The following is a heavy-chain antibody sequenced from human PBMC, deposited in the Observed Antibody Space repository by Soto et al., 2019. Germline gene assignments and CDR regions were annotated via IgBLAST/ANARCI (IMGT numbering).Heavy chain of an antibody. CDR3: AKDIPGGDFWSGYYAFDI. J-gene: IGHJ3*02. Sequence: GGSLRLSCAASGFTFDDYAMHWVRQAPGKGLEWVSGISWNSGSIGYADSVKGRFTISRDNAKNSLYLQMNSLRAEDTALYYCAKDIPGGDFWSGYYAFDIWGQGTMVTVSS. V-gene: IGHV3-9*01. D-gene: IGHD3-3*01. CDR2: ISWNSGSI. CDR1: GFTFDDYA.